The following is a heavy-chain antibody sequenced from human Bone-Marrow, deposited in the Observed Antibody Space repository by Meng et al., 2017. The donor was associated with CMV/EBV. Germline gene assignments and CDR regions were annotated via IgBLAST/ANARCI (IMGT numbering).Heavy chain of an antibody. Sequence: GGSLRLSCAASGFTFSSYWMHWVRQAPGKGLVWVSRINSDGSSTSYADSVKGRFTISRDNSKNTLYLQMNSLRAEDTAVYYCAKEGYYYDSSGNWFDPWGQGTLVTVSS. CDR3: AKEGYYYDSSGNWFDP. V-gene: IGHV3-74*01. D-gene: IGHD3-22*01. J-gene: IGHJ5*02. CDR1: GFTFSSYW. CDR2: INSDGSST.